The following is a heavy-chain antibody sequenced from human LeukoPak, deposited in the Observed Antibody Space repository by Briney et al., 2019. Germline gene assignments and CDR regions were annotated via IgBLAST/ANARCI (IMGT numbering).Heavy chain of an antibody. V-gene: IGHV3-74*01. J-gene: IGHJ4*02. CDR3: ARDLGWLQSY. Sequence: GGSLRLSCAASTFTFSNYWMHWVRQAPGKGLVWVSRINIDGRSISYADSVKGRFTISRDNAKNTLYLQTNSLRAEDTAVYYCARDLGWLQSYWGQGTLVTVSS. CDR2: INIDGRSI. D-gene: IGHD5-24*01. CDR1: TFTFSNYW.